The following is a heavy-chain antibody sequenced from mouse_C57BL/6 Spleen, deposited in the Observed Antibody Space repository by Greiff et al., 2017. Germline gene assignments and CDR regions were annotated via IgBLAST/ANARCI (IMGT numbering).Heavy chain of an antibody. D-gene: IGHD1-1*01. CDR3: AIDETITTVVHEDALEY. V-gene: IGHV5-4*01. CDR1: GFTFSSYA. J-gene: IGHJ4*01. CDR2: ISDGGSHT. Sequence: EVKLMESGGGLVKPGGSLKLSCAASGFTFSSYAMSWVRQTPEKGLEWVATISDGGSHTYYPDNVKGRFTISRDNAKNNLCRQMSHLKSEDTAMYYCAIDETITTVVHEDALEYWCQGTSLTGSS.